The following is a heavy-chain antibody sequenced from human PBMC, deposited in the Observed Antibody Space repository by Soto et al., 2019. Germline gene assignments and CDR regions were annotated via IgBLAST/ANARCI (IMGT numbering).Heavy chain of an antibody. CDR1: GDSVSSNSAA. V-gene: IGHV6-1*01. CDR2: TYYRSKWYN. CDR3: ARVAGQWLDNGFDP. D-gene: IGHD6-19*01. Sequence: SQTLSLTCAISGDSVSSNSAAWNWIRQSPSRGLEWLGRTYYRSKWYNDYAVSVKSRITINPDTSKNQFSLQLNSVTPEDTAMYYCARVAGQWLDNGFDPWGQGTLVTVSS. J-gene: IGHJ5*02.